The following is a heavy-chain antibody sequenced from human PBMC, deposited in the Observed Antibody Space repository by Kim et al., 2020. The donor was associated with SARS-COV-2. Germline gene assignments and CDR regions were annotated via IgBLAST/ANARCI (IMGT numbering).Heavy chain of an antibody. CDR2: THQTGNA. CDR1: GASISSSSW. D-gene: IGHD1-1*01. Sequence: SETLSLTCVVSGASISSSSWWSWVRQPPGKGLEWIGETHQTGNANYNPNYRPSLKSRVTISVDKSKNQLSLNLYSVTAADTAVYYCARELEGTDAFDIWG. V-gene: IGHV4-4*02. J-gene: IGHJ3*02. CDR3: ARELEGTDAFDI.